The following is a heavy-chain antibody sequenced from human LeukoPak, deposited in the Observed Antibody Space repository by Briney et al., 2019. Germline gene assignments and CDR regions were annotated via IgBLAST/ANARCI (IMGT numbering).Heavy chain of an antibody. D-gene: IGHD4-17*01. CDR3: ARDEEGDYDFDY. J-gene: IGHJ4*02. CDR2: ISSSGNTI. V-gene: IGHV3-48*03. Sequence: GGSLRLSCAASGFTFSSYEMNWVRQAPGKGLEWFAHISSSGNTIHYADSVKGRFTISRDNAKTSVYLQMNSLRAEDTAVYYCARDEEGDYDFDYWGQGTLVTVSS. CDR1: GFTFSSYE.